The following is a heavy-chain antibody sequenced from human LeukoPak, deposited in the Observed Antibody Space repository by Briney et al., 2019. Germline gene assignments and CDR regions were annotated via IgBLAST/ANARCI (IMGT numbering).Heavy chain of an antibody. J-gene: IGHJ4*02. Sequence: SETLSLTCTVSGGSISSYYWSWIRRPPGKGLEWIGYIYYSGSTNYNPSLKSRVTISVDTSKNQFSLKLSSVTAADTAVYYCARQAILTGYIDYWGQGTLVTVSS. D-gene: IGHD3-9*01. CDR2: IYYSGST. CDR3: ARQAILTGYIDY. CDR1: GGSISSYY. V-gene: IGHV4-59*08.